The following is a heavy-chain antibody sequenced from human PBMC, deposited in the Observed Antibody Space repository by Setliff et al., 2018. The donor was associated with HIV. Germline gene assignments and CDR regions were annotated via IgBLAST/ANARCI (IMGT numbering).Heavy chain of an antibody. Sequence: SETLSLTCAVYGGSFNGYSWNWIRQSPGGGLEWIGFIFSSGSTKYNPSLQSRVTMSIDTSKNQFSLRLTSVTAADTAVYYCARRIDDSGSFPDKNWFDTWGQGSLVTVSS. J-gene: IGHJ5*02. CDR1: GGSFNGYS. V-gene: IGHV4-4*09. D-gene: IGHD3-10*01. CDR3: ARRIDDSGSFPDKNWFDT. CDR2: IFSSGST.